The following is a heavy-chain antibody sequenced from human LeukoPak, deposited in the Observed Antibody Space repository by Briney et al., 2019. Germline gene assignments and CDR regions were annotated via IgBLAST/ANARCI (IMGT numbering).Heavy chain of an antibody. D-gene: IGHD3-16*01. Sequence: ASVKVSCKASGYTFTGYYMHWVRQAAGQGLEWMGRINPNSGGTNYAQKFQGRVTMTRDTSISTAYMELSRLRSDDTAVYYCARVLGPVKGYYYYYGMDVWGQGTTVTVSS. V-gene: IGHV1-2*06. CDR2: INPNSGGT. J-gene: IGHJ6*02. CDR3: ARVLGPVKGYYYYYGMDV. CDR1: GYTFTGYY.